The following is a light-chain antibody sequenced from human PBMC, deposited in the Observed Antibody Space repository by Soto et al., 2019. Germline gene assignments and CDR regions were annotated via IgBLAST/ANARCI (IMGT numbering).Light chain of an antibody. CDR1: HSIGTY. Sequence: DIPMTQSPSSLSASVGDAVTITCRAGHSIGTYLSWYQVKPGKPPRLLIYAASSLQTGVPSRFSGSGSWTDFTLTITGLQPEDFATYSCQQSYNSPPTFGQGTRVQLE. CDR2: AAS. CDR3: QQSYNSPPT. V-gene: IGKV1-39*01. J-gene: IGKJ1*01.